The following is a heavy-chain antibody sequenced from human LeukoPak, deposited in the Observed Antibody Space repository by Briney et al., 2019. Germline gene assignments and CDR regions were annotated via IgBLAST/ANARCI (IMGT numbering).Heavy chain of an antibody. J-gene: IGHJ5*02. V-gene: IGHV1-2*02. CDR3: ARDGIAASGMVWDWFDP. CDR2: INPNSGVT. D-gene: IGHD6-13*01. CDR1: GYTFIDYY. Sequence: ASVKVSCKASGYTFIDYYIHWLRQVPGQGLDWMGWINPNSGVTTYAQKFQGRVTMTRDKSISTAYMELSRPRSDDTVVFYCARDGIAASGMVWDWFDPWGQGTLVTVSS.